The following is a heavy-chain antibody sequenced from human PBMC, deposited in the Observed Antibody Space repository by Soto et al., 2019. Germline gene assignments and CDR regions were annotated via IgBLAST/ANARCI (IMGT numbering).Heavy chain of an antibody. V-gene: IGHV4-30-2*01. CDR1: GGSISSGGYS. J-gene: IGHJ4*02. D-gene: IGHD3-10*01. CDR2: IYHSGST. Sequence: SETLSLTCAVPGGSISSGGYSWSWIRQPPGKGLEWIGYIYHSGSTYYNPPLKSRDTISVDRSKNQFSLKLSSVTAADTAVYYCARWRYYYGSGANPYYFDYWGQGTLVTVSS. CDR3: ARWRYYYGSGANPYYFDY.